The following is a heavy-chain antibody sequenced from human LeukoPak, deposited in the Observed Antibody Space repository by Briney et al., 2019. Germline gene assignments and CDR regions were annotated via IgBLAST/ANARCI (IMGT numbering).Heavy chain of an antibody. J-gene: IGHJ4*02. Sequence: GGSLRLSCAASGFAFNTYAMHWVRQAPGQGLEWVANMNLNGGEKYYVDSVKGRFTISRDNAKNSLYLLMNSLRAEDTAVYYCARDARVVIDYWGQGTLVTVSS. D-gene: IGHD2-15*01. CDR3: ARDARVVIDY. V-gene: IGHV3-7*01. CDR2: MNLNGGEK. CDR1: GFAFNTYA.